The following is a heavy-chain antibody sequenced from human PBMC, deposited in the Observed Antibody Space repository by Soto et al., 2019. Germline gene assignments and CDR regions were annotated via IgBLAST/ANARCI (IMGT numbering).Heavy chain of an antibody. J-gene: IGHJ5*02. CDR1: GGSISSGGYY. D-gene: IGHD3-3*01. CDR3: ARQQNYDFGFDP. Sequence: SETLSLTCTVSGGSISSGGYYWSWIRQHPGKGLEWIGYIYYSGSTYYNPSLKSRVTISVDTSKNQFSLKLSSVTAADTAVYYCARQQNYDFGFDPWGQGTLVTVSS. V-gene: IGHV4-31*03. CDR2: IYYSGST.